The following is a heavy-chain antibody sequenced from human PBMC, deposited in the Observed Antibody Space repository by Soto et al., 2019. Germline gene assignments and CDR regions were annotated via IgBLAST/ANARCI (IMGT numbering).Heavy chain of an antibody. V-gene: IGHV4-4*02. D-gene: IGHD6-19*01. CDR1: GASIMGSIW. CDR3: ARDTFITGADKELLYFDL. J-gene: IGHJ2*01. CDR2: ISQSGSA. Sequence: QVQLQESGPGLVEPSGTLSLTCSVSGASIMGSIWWNWVRQPPGRGLEWIGEISQSGSANYNPSLKSRVTMSVDESNNRFFLRLSLVTAADTAVDYCARDTFITGADKELLYFDLWGRGNLVTVCS.